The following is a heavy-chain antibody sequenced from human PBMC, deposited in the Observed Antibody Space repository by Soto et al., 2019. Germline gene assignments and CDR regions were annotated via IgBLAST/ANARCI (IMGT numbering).Heavy chain of an antibody. CDR1: GFIFRDWF. Sequence: PGGSLRLSCAASGFIFRDWFMSWIRQAPGKGLEWISYISKDSGRATRYADSVKGRFTISRDNSKSTLYLQMNSLRAEDTALYYCAKGRSYYYYYGVDVWGQGTTVTVSS. CDR3: AKGRSYYYYYGVDV. CDR2: ISKDSGRAT. V-gene: IGHV3-11*01. J-gene: IGHJ6*02.